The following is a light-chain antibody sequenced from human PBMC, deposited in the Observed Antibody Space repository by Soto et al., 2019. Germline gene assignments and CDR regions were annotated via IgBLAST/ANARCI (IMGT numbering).Light chain of an antibody. CDR2: GAS. Sequence: EIVLTQSPGTLSLSPGERATLSCRASQSVSSSYSAWYQQKPGQAPRLLIYGASSRATGIPDRFSGSGSGTDFTLTISSLQPEDSATYYCLQHYAFPFTFGPGTKVDL. J-gene: IGKJ3*01. V-gene: IGKV3-20*01. CDR3: LQHYAFPFT. CDR1: QSVSSSY.